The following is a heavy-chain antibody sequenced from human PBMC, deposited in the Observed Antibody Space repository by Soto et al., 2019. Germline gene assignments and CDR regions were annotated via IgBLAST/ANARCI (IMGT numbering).Heavy chain of an antibody. J-gene: IGHJ4*02. V-gene: IGHV1-8*02. CDR3: ARGPRNWGFDY. Sequence: ASVKVSCKASGYTFTSYGISWVRQAPGQGLEWMGWMNPNSGNTGYAHKFQGRVTMTRDTSISTAYMELSGLRSEDTAVYYCARGPRNWGFDYWGQGTPVTVSS. D-gene: IGHD7-27*01. CDR2: MNPNSGNT. CDR1: GYTFTSYG.